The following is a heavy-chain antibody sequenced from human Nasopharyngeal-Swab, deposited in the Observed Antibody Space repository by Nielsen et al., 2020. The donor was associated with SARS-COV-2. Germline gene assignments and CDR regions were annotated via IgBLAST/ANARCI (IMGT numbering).Heavy chain of an antibody. J-gene: IGHJ6*03. CDR1: GDSVPSSSAA. V-gene: IGHV6-1*01. CDR2: TYYRSKWYN. CDR3: ARARGAYGDYYYYYYTDV. Sequence: SQTFSLTCAISGDSVPSSSAARNWIRQCPSRGLEWLGRTYYRSKWYNDYAVSVKSRITINPDTSKNQFSLHLNSVTPEDTAVYYCARARGAYGDYYYYYYTDVWGKGTTVTVSS. D-gene: IGHD4-17*01.